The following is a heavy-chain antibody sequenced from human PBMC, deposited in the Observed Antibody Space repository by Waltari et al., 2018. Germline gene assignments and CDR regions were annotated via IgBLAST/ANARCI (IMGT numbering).Heavy chain of an antibody. CDR1: GGSISSGDYY. CDR3: ARGTYGSGPTFDY. CDR2: IYHSGST. D-gene: IGHD3-10*01. V-gene: IGHV4-30-4*08. J-gene: IGHJ4*02. Sequence: QVQLQESGPGLVKPSQTLSLTCTVSGGSISSGDYYWSWIRQPPGKGLEWIGEIYHSGSTNYNPSLKSRVTISVDKSKNQFSLKLSSVTAADTAVYYCARGTYGSGPTFDYWGQGTLVTVSS.